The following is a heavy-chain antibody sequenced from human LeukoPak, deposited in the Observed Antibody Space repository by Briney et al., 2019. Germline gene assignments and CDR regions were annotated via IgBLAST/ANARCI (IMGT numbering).Heavy chain of an antibody. CDR2: IKQDGSEK. CDR1: GFTVSNNY. CDR3: ARVMAGGYYDSSGWSDY. D-gene: IGHD3-22*01. Sequence: GGSLRLSCAGSGFTVSNNYMTWVRQAPGKGLEWVANIKQDGSEKYYVDSVKGRFTISRDNAKNSLYLQMNSLRAEDTALYHCARVMAGGYYDSSGWSDYWGQGTLVTVSS. J-gene: IGHJ4*02. V-gene: IGHV3-7*03.